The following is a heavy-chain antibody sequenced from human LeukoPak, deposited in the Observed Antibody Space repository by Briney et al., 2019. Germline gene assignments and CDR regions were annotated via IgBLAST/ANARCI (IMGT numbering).Heavy chain of an antibody. J-gene: IGHJ6*02. Sequence: SVKVSCKASGGTFSSYAISWVRQAPGQGLEWMGGIIPIFGTANYAQKFQGRVTITADESTSTAYMELSSLRSEDTAVYYCASGNSNPSYYYGMDVWGQGTTVTVSS. CDR1: GGTFSSYA. V-gene: IGHV1-69*13. CDR2: IIPIFGTA. CDR3: ASGNSNPSYYYGMDV. D-gene: IGHD4-11*01.